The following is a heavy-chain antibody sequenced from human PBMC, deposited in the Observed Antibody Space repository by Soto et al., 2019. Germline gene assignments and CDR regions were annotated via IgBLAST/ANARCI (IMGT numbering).Heavy chain of an antibody. CDR2: ISYDGSNK. D-gene: IGHD5-18*01. CDR1: GFTFSSYG. CDR3: AKVGYSYGYGYYYYGMDV. Sequence: PGGSLRLSCAASGFTFSSYGMHWVRQAPGKGLEWVAVISYDGSNKYYADSVKGRFTISRDNSKNTLYLQMNSLRAEDTAVYYCAKVGYSYGYGYYYYGMDVWGQGTTVTVS. V-gene: IGHV3-30*18. J-gene: IGHJ6*02.